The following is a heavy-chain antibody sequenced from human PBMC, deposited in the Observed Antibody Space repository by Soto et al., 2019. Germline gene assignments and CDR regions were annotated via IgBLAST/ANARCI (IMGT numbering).Heavy chain of an antibody. V-gene: IGHV1-18*01. Sequence: QIQLVQSGAEVKKPGASVKVSCKASGYTFNLYGINWVRQAPGQGLEWMGWISAFHGKTNYAQNVQGRVTMTTYPTTSTAYVELRRLRSDDTAVYYCARDRVPKSSGFFPFDYWGHGTLVTVSS. CDR3: ARDRVPKSSGFFPFDY. J-gene: IGHJ4*01. CDR2: ISAFHGKT. CDR1: GYTFNLYG. D-gene: IGHD3-22*01.